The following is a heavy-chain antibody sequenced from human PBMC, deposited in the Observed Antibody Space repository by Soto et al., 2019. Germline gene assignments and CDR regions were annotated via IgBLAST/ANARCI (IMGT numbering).Heavy chain of an antibody. J-gene: IGHJ4*02. D-gene: IGHD1-7*01. CDR1: GFTFSSYA. V-gene: IGHV3-23*01. Sequence: GGSLRLSCAASGFTFSSYAMSWVRQAPGKGLEWVSAISGSGGSTYYADSVKGRFTISRDNSKNTLYLQMNSLRAEDTAVYYCAKPGGTTFYSSSPQYPRFDYWGQGTLVTVSS. CDR2: ISGSGGST. CDR3: AKPGGTTFYSSSPQYPRFDY.